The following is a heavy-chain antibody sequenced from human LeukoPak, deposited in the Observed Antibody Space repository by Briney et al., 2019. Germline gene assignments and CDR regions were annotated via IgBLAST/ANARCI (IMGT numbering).Heavy chain of an antibody. CDR3: ARLSAGSSAQSSGDY. CDR1: GDSVSSKHAA. Sequence: SQTLSLTCAISGDSVSSKHAAWNWLRQSPSGGLEWLGRTYYRSKWYYDYAVSLKSRIIINPDTSKNQFSLQLNSVTPEDTAVYYCARLSAGSSAQSSGDYWGQGTLVTVSS. D-gene: IGHD3-22*01. CDR2: TYYRSKWYY. J-gene: IGHJ4*02. V-gene: IGHV6-1*01.